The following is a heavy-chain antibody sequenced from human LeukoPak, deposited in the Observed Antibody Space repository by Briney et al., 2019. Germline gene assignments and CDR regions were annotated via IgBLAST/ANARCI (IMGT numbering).Heavy chain of an antibody. D-gene: IGHD6-19*01. V-gene: IGHV4-61*02. CDR2: IYTSGST. J-gene: IGHJ6*02. Sequence: SETLSLTCTVSGGSISSGSYYWSWIRQPAGKGLEWIGRIYTSGSTNYNPSLKSRVTISVDTSKNQFSLKLSSVTAADTAVYYCASDIAVAGTGYYYGMDVWGQGTTVTVSS. CDR1: GGSISSGSYY. CDR3: ASDIAVAGTGYYYGMDV.